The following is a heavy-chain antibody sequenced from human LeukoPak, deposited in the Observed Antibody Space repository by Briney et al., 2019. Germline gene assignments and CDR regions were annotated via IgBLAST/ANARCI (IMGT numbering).Heavy chain of an antibody. CDR2: IYYSGST. CDR3: ARGYGVDRLVVPAAMTHVIKPYGMDV. CDR1: GGSISSGGSY. J-gene: IGHJ6*02. D-gene: IGHD2-2*01. V-gene: IGHV4-31*03. Sequence: PSQTLSLTCTVSGGSISSGGSYWSWIRQHPGKGLEWIGYIYYSGSTYYNPSLKSRVTISVDTSKNQFSLKLSSVTAADTAVYYCARGYGVDRLVVPAAMTHVIKPYGMDVWGQGTTVTVSS.